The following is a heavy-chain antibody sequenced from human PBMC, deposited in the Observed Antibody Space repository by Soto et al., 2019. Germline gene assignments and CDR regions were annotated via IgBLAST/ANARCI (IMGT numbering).Heavy chain of an antibody. Sequence: SETLSLTCSVSGGSIRSNLYYWGWIRQPPGKGLEWIGSIYYSGTAYYNPSLKSRVTVSIDTSKNQFSLKMISVTAADTAVYYCARRRIPEIVVVMGGFDLLGRGXLVTVSS. V-gene: IGHV4-39*01. CDR3: ARRRIPEIVVVMGGFDL. J-gene: IGHJ2*01. CDR1: GGSIRSNLYY. D-gene: IGHD3-22*01. CDR2: IYYSGTA.